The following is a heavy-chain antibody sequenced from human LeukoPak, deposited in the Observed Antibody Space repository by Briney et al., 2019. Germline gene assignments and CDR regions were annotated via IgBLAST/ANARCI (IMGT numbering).Heavy chain of an antibody. Sequence: SETLSLTCTVSGGSISSSSYYWGWIRQPPGKGLEWIGSIYYSGSTYYNPSLKSRVTISVDTSNTQSTPKLSSATAADTPVYYCARAAADFWSAFNWFDPCGQGTLVPVSS. J-gene: IGHJ5*02. CDR1: GGSISSSSYY. CDR3: ARAAADFWSAFNWFDP. D-gene: IGHD3-3*01. CDR2: IYYSGST. V-gene: IGHV4-39*06.